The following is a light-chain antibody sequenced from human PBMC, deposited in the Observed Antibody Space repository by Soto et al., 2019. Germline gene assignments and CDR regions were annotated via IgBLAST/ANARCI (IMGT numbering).Light chain of an antibody. CDR2: DAS. CDR1: QSISSW. CDR3: QQSYSRPPT. V-gene: IGKV1-5*01. Sequence: DIPMTQPPSTLSASLGDRVTITCGASQSISSWLAWYQQKPGKAPKLLIYDASSLESGVPSRFSGSRSGPDFTLTISSLQPEDFATYYCQQSYSRPPTFGQGTKVDIK. J-gene: IGKJ1*01.